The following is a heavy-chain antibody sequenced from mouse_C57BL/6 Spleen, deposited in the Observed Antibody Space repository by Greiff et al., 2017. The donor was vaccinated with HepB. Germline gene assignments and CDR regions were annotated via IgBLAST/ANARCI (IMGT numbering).Heavy chain of an antibody. D-gene: IGHD1-2*01. J-gene: IGHJ2*01. CDR3: ARSGPSLLRSFDY. CDR2: INPSNGGT. CDR1: GYTFTSYW. V-gene: IGHV1-53*01. Sequence: VQLQQSGTELVKPGASVKLSCKASGYTFTSYWMHWVKQRPGQGLEWIGNINPSNGGTNYNEKFKSKATLTVDKSSSTAYMQLSSLTSEDSAVYYCARSGPSLLRSFDYWGQGTTLTVSS.